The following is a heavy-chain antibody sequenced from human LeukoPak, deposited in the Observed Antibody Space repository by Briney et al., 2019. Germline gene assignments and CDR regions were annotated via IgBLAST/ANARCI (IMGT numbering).Heavy chain of an antibody. Sequence: SETLSLTCAVSGVSISRSDWWCWVRQSPGKGLEGIGEIFHSGSTKYNPSLKSRVTISVDKSKNQFSLKLSSVTAADTAVYYCARMPDTAMVTLRWFDPWGQGTLVTVSS. CDR2: IFHSGST. D-gene: IGHD5-18*01. V-gene: IGHV4-4*02. CDR3: ARMPDTAMVTLRWFDP. CDR1: GVSISRSDW. J-gene: IGHJ5*02.